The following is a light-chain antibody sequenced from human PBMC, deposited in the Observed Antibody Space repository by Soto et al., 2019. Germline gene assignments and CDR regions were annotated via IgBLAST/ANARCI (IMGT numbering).Light chain of an antibody. Sequence: EIVMTQSPSTLSVSPGGRSTLPCRASQSVSSNLAWYQQKPGQAPRLIXYGASTRATGIPARFSGSGSGTEFTLTISSLQSEDFAVYYCQQYNNWSPITFGQGTRVEIK. V-gene: IGKV3-15*01. CDR2: GAS. CDR1: QSVSSN. J-gene: IGKJ5*01. CDR3: QQYNNWSPIT.